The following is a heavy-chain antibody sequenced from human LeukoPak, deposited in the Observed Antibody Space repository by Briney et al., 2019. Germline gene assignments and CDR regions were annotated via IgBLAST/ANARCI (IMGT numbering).Heavy chain of an antibody. Sequence: ASVKVSCKASGYTFTSYGISWVRQAPGQGLEWMGWISAYNGNTNYAQKVQGRVTMTTGTSTSTAYMELRSLRSDDTAVYYCARSSMVRGVRKDDYWGQGTLVTVSS. J-gene: IGHJ4*02. D-gene: IGHD3-10*01. CDR1: GYTFTSYG. V-gene: IGHV1-18*01. CDR3: ARSSMVRGVRKDDY. CDR2: ISAYNGNT.